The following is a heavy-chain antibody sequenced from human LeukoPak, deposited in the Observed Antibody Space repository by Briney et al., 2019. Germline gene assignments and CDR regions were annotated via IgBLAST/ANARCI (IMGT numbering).Heavy chain of an antibody. CDR3: AKDQWLVLDY. J-gene: IGHJ4*02. V-gene: IGHV3-30*02. D-gene: IGHD6-19*01. CDR1: GFTFSSYG. CDR2: IRYDGGNN. Sequence: QTGGSLRLSCAASGFTFSSYGMHWVRQAPGKGLEWVAFIRYDGGNNYYADSVKGRFTISRDNSKNTLYLQMNSLRAEDTAVYSCAKDQWLVLDYWGQGTLVTVSS.